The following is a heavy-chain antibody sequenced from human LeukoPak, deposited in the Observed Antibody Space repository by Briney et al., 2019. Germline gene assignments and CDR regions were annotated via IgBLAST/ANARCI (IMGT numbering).Heavy chain of an antibody. J-gene: IGHJ6*02. D-gene: IGHD3-10*01. CDR2: AYYSGRN. V-gene: IGHV4-59*01. CDR1: GDSISSYC. Sequence: PSETLSLTCTVSGDSISSYCWNWIRQAPGKGLEWIGFAYYSGRNNYNPSLKSRVTMSVDTSKSQVSLKLTSVTAADTAVYYCARAMVRGVIGNGMDVWGQGTTVTVSS. CDR3: ARAMVRGVIGNGMDV.